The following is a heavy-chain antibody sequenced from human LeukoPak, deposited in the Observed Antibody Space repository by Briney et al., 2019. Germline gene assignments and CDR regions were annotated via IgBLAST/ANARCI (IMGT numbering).Heavy chain of an antibody. Sequence: ASVKVSCKASGYTFTSYAMHWVRQAPGQRLEWMGWINAGNGNTKYSQKFQGRVTITRDTSASTAYMELSSLRSEDTAVYYCAGGPKIVVVPAVNWFDPWGQGTLVTVSS. J-gene: IGHJ5*02. CDR1: GYTFTSYA. D-gene: IGHD2-2*01. CDR3: AGGPKIVVVPAVNWFDP. CDR2: INAGNGNT. V-gene: IGHV1-3*01.